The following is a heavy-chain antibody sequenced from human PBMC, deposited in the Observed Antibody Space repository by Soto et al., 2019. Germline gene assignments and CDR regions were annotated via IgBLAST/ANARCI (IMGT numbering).Heavy chain of an antibody. J-gene: IGHJ5*02. V-gene: IGHV1-18*01. Sequence: ASVKVSCKASGYTFTRYGFSWARQAPGQGLEWMGWISAYNDNTNYAQKYQGRVTMTTDTSTGTAYMELRSLRSDDTAVYYCARAPYSGYDSGWFDPWGQGTLVTVSS. CDR2: ISAYNDNT. CDR1: GYTFTRYG. D-gene: IGHD5-12*01. CDR3: ARAPYSGYDSGWFDP.